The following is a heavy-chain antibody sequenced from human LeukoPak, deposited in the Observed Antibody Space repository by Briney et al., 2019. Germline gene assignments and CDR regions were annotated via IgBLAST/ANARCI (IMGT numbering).Heavy chain of an antibody. D-gene: IGHD4-17*01. CDR2: ISGSGGST. CDR1: GFTFSSYA. Sequence: GGPLRLSCAASGFTFSSYAMSGVRRAPGKGREGVSAISGSGGSTYYADSVKGRFTISRDNSKNTLYLQMNSLRAEDTAVYHCAMTTVTTFRPGAFDIWGQGTMVTVSS. J-gene: IGHJ3*02. CDR3: AMTTVTTFRPGAFDI. V-gene: IGHV3-23*01.